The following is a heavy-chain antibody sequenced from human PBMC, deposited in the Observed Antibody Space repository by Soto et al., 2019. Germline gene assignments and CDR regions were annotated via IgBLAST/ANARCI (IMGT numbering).Heavy chain of an antibody. Sequence: QVQLVQSGAEVKKPGASVKVSCKAPGYTFTSYGISWVRQAPGQGLEWMGWFSAYNGNTNYAQKLQGRVTMTTDTSTSTAYMELRSLRSDDTAVYYCARVRDYVWGTDEGYFDYWGQGTLVTVSS. CDR2: FSAYNGNT. CDR1: GYTFTSYG. D-gene: IGHD3-16*01. CDR3: ARVRDYVWGTDEGYFDY. J-gene: IGHJ4*02. V-gene: IGHV1-18*01.